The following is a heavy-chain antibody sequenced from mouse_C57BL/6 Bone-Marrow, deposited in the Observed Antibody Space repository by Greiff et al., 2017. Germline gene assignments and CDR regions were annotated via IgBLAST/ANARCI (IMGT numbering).Heavy chain of an antibody. D-gene: IGHD2-2*01. Sequence: QVQLKQSGPELVKPGASVKISCKASGYAFSSSWMNWVKQRPGKGLEWIGRIYPGDGDTNYNGKFKGKATLTADKSSSTAYMQLSSLTSEDSAVYFCERWLPFAWYFDVWGTGTTVTVSS. CDR3: ERWLPFAWYFDV. J-gene: IGHJ1*03. CDR2: IYPGDGDT. CDR1: GYAFSSSW. V-gene: IGHV1-82*01.